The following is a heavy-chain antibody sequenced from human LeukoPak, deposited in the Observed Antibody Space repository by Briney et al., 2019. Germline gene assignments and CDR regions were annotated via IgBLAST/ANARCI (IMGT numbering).Heavy chain of an antibody. J-gene: IGHJ5*02. CDR1: GGSISSSSYY. CDR3: APQTGTTVVNWFDP. CDR2: IYYSGST. V-gene: IGHV4-39*07. Sequence: SETLSLTCTVSGGSISSSSYYWGWIRQPPGKGLEWIGSIYYSGSTYYNPSLKSRVTISVDTSKNQFSLKLSSVTAADTAVYYCAPQTGTTVVNWFDPWGQGTLVTVSS. D-gene: IGHD4-23*01.